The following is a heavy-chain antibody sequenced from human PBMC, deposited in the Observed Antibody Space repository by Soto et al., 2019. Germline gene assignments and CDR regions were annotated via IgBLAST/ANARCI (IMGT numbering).Heavy chain of an antibody. CDR3: GSSASPDAY. Sequence: EVQLVESGGGLVQPGGSLRLSCVASGFIFTSYSMNWVRQAPGKGLEWISYINSSSTSVFYADSVKGRFTISRDNAKNSLYLQMNSLRAEDTAVYYCGSSASPDAYWGQGTLVTVSS. CDR2: INSSSTSV. CDR1: GFIFTSYS. J-gene: IGHJ4*02. V-gene: IGHV3-48*01. D-gene: IGHD3-22*01.